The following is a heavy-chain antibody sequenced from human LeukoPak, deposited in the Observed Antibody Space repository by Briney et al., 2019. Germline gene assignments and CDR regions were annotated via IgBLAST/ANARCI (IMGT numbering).Heavy chain of an antibody. CDR1: GFIFSTYE. D-gene: IGHD6-13*01. Sequence: PGRSLRLSCAASGFIFSTYEIHWVRQAPGNGLEWVAVISYDGSNKYYTESVKGRFTISRDNSKDTLYLQMNSLRPEDTAVYYCVRGRHHLYSGSWYGFFWGQGTLVTVSS. V-gene: IGHV3-30*04. J-gene: IGHJ4*02. CDR2: ISYDGSNK. CDR3: VRGRHHLYSGSWYGFF.